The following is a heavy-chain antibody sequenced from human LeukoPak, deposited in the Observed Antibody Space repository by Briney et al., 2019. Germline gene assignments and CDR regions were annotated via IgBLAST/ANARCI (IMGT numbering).Heavy chain of an antibody. Sequence: GGSLRLSCAASGFTFSGYSMSWVRQAPGKGLEWVSYISRSSDAIYYADSVEGRFTISRDNANNSLYLQMNSLRADDTAVYYCARGSWYEYYFDSWGQGTLVAVSS. CDR3: ARGSWYEYYFDS. CDR1: GFTFSGYS. CDR2: ISRSSDAI. D-gene: IGHD6-13*01. J-gene: IGHJ4*02. V-gene: IGHV3-48*04.